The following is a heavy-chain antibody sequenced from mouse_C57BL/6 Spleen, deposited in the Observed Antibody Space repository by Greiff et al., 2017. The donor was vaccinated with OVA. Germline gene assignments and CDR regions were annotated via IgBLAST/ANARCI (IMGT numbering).Heavy chain of an antibody. CDR3: AIGVFITTVVAPAYYFDY. J-gene: IGHJ2*01. CDR1: GYTFTSYW. Sequence: QVQLQQPGTELVKPGASVKLSCKASGYTFTSYWMHWVKQRPGQGLEWIGNINPSNGGNNYNEKFKSKATLTVDKSSSTAYKQLSSLTSEDSAVYYYAIGVFITTVVAPAYYFDYWGQGTTLTVSS. V-gene: IGHV1-53*01. D-gene: IGHD1-1*01. CDR2: INPSNGGN.